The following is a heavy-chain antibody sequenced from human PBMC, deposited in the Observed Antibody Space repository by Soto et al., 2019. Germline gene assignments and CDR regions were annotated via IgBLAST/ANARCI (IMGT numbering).Heavy chain of an antibody. CDR2: ISYTGSA. CDR3: ARVNYGDYYYGMDV. D-gene: IGHD4-17*01. V-gene: IGHV4-59*01. Sequence: ETLSLTYTVSGGYINYSYWTWIRPPPGKGLEWIGYISYTGSANYNASLKSRLTISVDTSKNQFSLKLSSVTAADTALYYCARVNYGDYYYGMDVWGQGTTVTVSS. J-gene: IGHJ6*02. CDR1: GGYINYSY.